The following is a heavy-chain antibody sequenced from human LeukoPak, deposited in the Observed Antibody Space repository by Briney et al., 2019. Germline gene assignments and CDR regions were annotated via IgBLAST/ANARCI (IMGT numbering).Heavy chain of an antibody. Sequence: SETLSLTYTVSCLSISSSSYSSGWIRQPPRKRLGWIGSIYYSGSPYYSRGLKSRVTISVDTSKNQFSLKLGCVTAADTAVYYCARRDKGRPSPTDYWGQGTRVTVSS. V-gene: IGHV4-39*01. CDR3: ARRDKGRPSPTDY. D-gene: IGHD2-2*01. CDR1: CLSISSSSYS. CDR2: IYYSGSP. J-gene: IGHJ4*02.